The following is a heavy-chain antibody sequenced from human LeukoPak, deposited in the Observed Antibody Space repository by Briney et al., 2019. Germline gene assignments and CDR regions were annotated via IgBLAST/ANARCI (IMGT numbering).Heavy chain of an antibody. D-gene: IGHD2-2*01. V-gene: IGHV1-69*13. J-gene: IGHJ4*02. CDR3: AVSYCSSTSCYYFDY. CDR1: GGTFSSYA. CDR2: IIPIFGTA. Sequence: ASVKVSCKASGGTFSSYAISWVRQAPGQGLEWMGGIIPIFGTANYAQKFQGRVTITADESTSTAYMELSSLRSEDTAVYYCAVSYCSSTSCYYFDYWGQGTLVTVSS.